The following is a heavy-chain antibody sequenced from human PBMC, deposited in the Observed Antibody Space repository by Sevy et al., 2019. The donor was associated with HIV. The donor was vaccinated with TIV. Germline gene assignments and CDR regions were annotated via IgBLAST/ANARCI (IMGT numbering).Heavy chain of an antibody. CDR3: AGGPNDFWTGGMGV. J-gene: IGHJ6*02. Sequence: ASVKVSCKAFGYAFTGYYIHWVRQAPGQGLEWMGRINPISGGTDDSHKFQGRVTMTRDTSISKAYMDVISLRSDDTGGYYCAGGPNDFWTGGMGVWGQGTVVTVSS. CDR1: GYAFTGYY. D-gene: IGHD3-3*01. CDR2: INPISGGT. V-gene: IGHV1-2*05.